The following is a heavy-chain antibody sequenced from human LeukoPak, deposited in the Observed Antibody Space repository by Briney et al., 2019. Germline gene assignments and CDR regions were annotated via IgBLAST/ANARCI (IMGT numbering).Heavy chain of an antibody. D-gene: IGHD1-7*01. Sequence: ASVKVSCKASGYTFTGYYMHWVRQAPGQGLEWMGWINPNSGGTNYAQKFQGRATMTRDTSISTAYMELSRLRSDDTAVYYCARGPTADGTGTTSPPDYWGQGTLVTVSS. J-gene: IGHJ4*02. V-gene: IGHV1-2*02. CDR1: GYTFTGYY. CDR3: ARGPTADGTGTTSPPDY. CDR2: INPNSGGT.